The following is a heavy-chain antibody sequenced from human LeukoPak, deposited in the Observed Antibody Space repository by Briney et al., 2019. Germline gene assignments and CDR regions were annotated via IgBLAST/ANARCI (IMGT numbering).Heavy chain of an antibody. Sequence: SETLSLTCAVSGGSISSGGYSWSWIRQPPGTGLEWIGYIYHSGSTYYNPSLKSRVTISVDRSKNQFSLKLSSVTAADTAVYYCARGGGETLDYWGQGTLVTVSS. CDR3: ARGGGETLDY. J-gene: IGHJ4*02. CDR1: GGSISSGGYS. D-gene: IGHD3-16*01. CDR2: IYHSGST. V-gene: IGHV4-30-2*01.